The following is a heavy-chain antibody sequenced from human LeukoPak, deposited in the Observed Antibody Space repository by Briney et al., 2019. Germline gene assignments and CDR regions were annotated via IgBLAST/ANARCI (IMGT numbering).Heavy chain of an antibody. Sequence: GGSLRLSCAASGFAFSNFAMSWVRQAPGKGLEWVATISGTGGTTFYADSVKGRFTISSDSSKSTVFLQMNSLRAEDTAVYFCATEGFGSGRSLANYFDHWGQGTLVTVSS. CDR2: ISGTGGTT. D-gene: IGHD6-19*01. CDR3: ATEGFGSGRSLANYFDH. CDR1: GFAFSNFA. J-gene: IGHJ4*02. V-gene: IGHV3-23*01.